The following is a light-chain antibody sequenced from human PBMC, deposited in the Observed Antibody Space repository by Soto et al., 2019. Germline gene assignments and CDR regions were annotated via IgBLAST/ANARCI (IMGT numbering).Light chain of an antibody. CDR2: YDD. CDR3: AAWDDSLNGVV. Sequence: QSVLTQPPSVSEAPWQRGTISCSGSRSNIGDNAVNWYQQLPGKAPRLLIYYDDLLPSGVSDRFSGSKFGTSASLAISGLQSEDEADYSCAAWDDSLNGVVFGGGTKLTVL. J-gene: IGLJ2*01. CDR1: RSNIGDNA. V-gene: IGLV1-36*01.